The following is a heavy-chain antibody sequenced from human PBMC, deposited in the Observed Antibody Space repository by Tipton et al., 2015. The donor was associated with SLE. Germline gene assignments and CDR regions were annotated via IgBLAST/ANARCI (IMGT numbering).Heavy chain of an antibody. Sequence: LRLSCAVSGYSISSGYYWGWIRQPPGKGLEWIGSIYYSGSTYYNPSLKSRVTISVDTSKTQFSLKLSSVTAADTAVYYCARHEDWGIDYWGQGTLVTVSS. CDR2: IYYSGST. V-gene: IGHV4-38-2*01. D-gene: IGHD7-27*01. CDR1: GYSISSGYY. J-gene: IGHJ4*02. CDR3: ARHEDWGIDY.